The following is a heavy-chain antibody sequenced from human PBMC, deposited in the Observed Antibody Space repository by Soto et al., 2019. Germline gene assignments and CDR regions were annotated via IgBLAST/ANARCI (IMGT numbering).Heavy chain of an antibody. Sequence: VQLVDSGGGLVKPGGSLRLTCVASGFSFSYYSMNWVRQAPGKGLEWVSYISSSGSYTNFADSVKGRFTSSRDNARNSRYLDLNNLRAEDTAVYYCASGDDCSSGSCDSIKSYYMDVWGKGTTVTVSS. CDR3: ASGDDCSSGSCDSIKSYYMDV. CDR1: GFSFSYYS. CDR2: ISSSGSYT. D-gene: IGHD2-15*01. V-gene: IGHV3-21*01. J-gene: IGHJ6*03.